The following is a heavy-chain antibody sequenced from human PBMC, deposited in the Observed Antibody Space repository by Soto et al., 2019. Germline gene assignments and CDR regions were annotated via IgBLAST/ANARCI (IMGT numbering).Heavy chain of an antibody. CDR1: GFTFDDNA. Sequence: GGSLRLSCAVSGFTFDDNAMHWVRQAPEKGLEWVSGINWKSDIGYADSVKGRFTISRDNAKNSLYLQMNSLRAEDTAVYYCVRDFEGSYGYGPFDYWGQGTLVTVSS. CDR3: VRDFEGSYGYGPFDY. D-gene: IGHD5-18*01. V-gene: IGHV3-9*01. J-gene: IGHJ4*02. CDR2: INWKSDI.